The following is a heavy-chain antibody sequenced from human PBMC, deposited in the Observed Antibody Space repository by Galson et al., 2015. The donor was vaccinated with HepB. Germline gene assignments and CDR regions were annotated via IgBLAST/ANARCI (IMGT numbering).Heavy chain of an antibody. D-gene: IGHD3-10*01. CDR1: GYTFTSYG. J-gene: IGHJ6*03. V-gene: IGHV1-18*01. CDR2: ISAYNGNT. Sequence: SVKVSCKASGYTFTSYGISWVRQAPGQGLEWMGWISAYNGNTNYAQKLQGRVTMTTDTSTSTAYMELRSLRSDDTAVYYCARRFPSYYYYYMDVWGKGTTVTVSS. CDR3: ARRFPSYYYYYMDV.